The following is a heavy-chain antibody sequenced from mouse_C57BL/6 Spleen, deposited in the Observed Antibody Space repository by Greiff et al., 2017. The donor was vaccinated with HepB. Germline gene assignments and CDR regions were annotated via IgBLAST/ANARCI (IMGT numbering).Heavy chain of an antibody. CDR2: IRSGSSTI. CDR3: ARRYYDYSIDC. CDR1: GFTFSDYG. J-gene: IGHJ2*01. Sequence: EVKLVESGGGLVKPGGSLKLSCAASGFTFSDYGMHWVRQETVKGLEWVADIRSGSSTIYYADTVKGRFTISRDNAKNTLFLQMTSLRSEDTAMYYCARRYYDYSIDCWGQGATLTVSS. V-gene: IGHV5-17*01. D-gene: IGHD2-4*01.